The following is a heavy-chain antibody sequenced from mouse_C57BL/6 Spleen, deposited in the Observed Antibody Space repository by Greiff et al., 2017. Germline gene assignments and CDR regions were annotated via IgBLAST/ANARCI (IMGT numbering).Heavy chain of an antibody. CDR2: IDPSDSYT. J-gene: IGHJ2*01. CDR1: GYTFTSYW. V-gene: IGHV1-69*01. CDR3: ARGGADTRRYFDY. Sequence: QVQLQQPGAELVMPGASVKLSCKASGYTFTSYWMHWVKQRPGQGLEWIGEIDPSDSYTNYTQKFKGKSTLTVDKSSSTAYMQLSSLTSEDSAVYYCARGGADTRRYFDYWGQGTTLTVSS. D-gene: IGHD3-3*01.